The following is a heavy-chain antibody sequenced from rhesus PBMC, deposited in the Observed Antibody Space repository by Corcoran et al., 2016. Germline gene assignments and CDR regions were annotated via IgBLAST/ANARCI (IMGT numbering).Heavy chain of an antibody. Sequence: QVQLQESGPGLVKPSVTLSLTCAVSGVSLRRSNWWSWIRQPTGKGLEWIGGIYSNSESTNYNPSLKSRVTSSKDTSKNQFSLKLSSGTAADTAVYYCARGVRRFDVWGPGVLVTISS. D-gene: IGHD2-2*01. J-gene: IGHJ5-1*01. CDR3: ARGVRRFDV. CDR1: GVSLRRSNW. V-gene: IGHV4S18*01. CDR2: IYSNSEST.